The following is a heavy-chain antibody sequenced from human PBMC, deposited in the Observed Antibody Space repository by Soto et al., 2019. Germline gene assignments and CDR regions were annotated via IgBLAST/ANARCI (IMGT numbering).Heavy chain of an antibody. CDR2: ISYDGSNK. J-gene: IGHJ6*02. CDR3: ARDHQYYDFWSGPTSYYGMDV. D-gene: IGHD3-3*01. Sequence: GGSLRLSCAASGFTFSSYAMHWVRQAPGKGLEWVAVISYDGSNKYYADSVKGRFTISRDNSKNTLYLQINSLRAEDTAVYYCARDHQYYDFWSGPTSYYGMDVWGQGTTVTVSS. CDR1: GFTFSSYA. V-gene: IGHV3-30-3*01.